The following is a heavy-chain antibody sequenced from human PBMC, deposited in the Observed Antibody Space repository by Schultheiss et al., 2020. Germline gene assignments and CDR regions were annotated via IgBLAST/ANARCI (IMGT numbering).Heavy chain of an antibody. Sequence: GGSQRLSCAASGFTFDDYAMHWVRQAPGKGLEWVSLISWDGGSTYYADSVKGRFTISRDNSKNSLYLQMNSLRAEDTALYYCTTSLWFGEFNQGFVLWGQGTLVTVSS. CDR2: ISWDGGST. J-gene: IGHJ4*02. CDR1: GFTFDDYA. CDR3: TTSLWFGEFNQGFVL. V-gene: IGHV3-43D*03. D-gene: IGHD3-10*01.